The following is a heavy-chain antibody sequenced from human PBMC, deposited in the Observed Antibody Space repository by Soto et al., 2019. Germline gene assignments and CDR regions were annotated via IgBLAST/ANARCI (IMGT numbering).Heavy chain of an antibody. D-gene: IGHD6-13*01. V-gene: IGHV3-15*07. CDR3: TTSTFAAAGTYYYYGMDV. Sequence: EVQLVESGGGLVKPGGSLRLSCAASGFTFSNAWMNWVRQAPGKGLEWVGRIKSKTDGGTTDYAAPVKGRFTISRDDSKNTLYXQMNSLKTXDXAXYYCTTSTFAAAGTYYYYGMDVWGQGTTVTVSS. CDR2: IKSKTDGGTT. J-gene: IGHJ6*02. CDR1: GFTFSNAW.